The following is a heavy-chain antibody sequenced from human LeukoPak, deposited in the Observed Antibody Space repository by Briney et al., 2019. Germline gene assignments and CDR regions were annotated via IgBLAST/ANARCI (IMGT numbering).Heavy chain of an antibody. Sequence: GGSLRLSCAAAGFSFKSYSMNWVRQAPGKGLEWVSFITSTSSDLFYADSVKGRFTVSRDDARNSLYLQMNNLRAEDTAVYYCARAAGHYFDYWGQGSLVTVPS. CDR3: ARAAGHYFDY. V-gene: IGHV3-21*01. D-gene: IGHD3-10*01. CDR1: GFSFKSYS. J-gene: IGHJ4*02. CDR2: ITSTSSDL.